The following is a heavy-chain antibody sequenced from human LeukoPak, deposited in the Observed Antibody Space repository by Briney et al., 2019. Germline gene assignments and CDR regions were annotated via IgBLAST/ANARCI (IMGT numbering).Heavy chain of an antibody. D-gene: IGHD2-21*02. V-gene: IGHV3-30*04. Sequence: PGGSLRLSCAASGFTFSSYAMHWVRQAPGKGLEWVAVISYDGSNKYYADPVKGRFTISRDNSKNTLYLQMNSLRAEDTAVYYCARVGGDCYSFVTGCYFDYWGQGTLVTVSS. CDR1: GFTFSSYA. J-gene: IGHJ4*02. CDR2: ISYDGSNK. CDR3: ARVGGDCYSFVTGCYFDY.